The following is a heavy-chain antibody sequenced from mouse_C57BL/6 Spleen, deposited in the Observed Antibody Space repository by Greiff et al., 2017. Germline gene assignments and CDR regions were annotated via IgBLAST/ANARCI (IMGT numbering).Heavy chain of an antibody. CDR1: GYTFTDYE. CDR3: TRWYGSPYYAMDY. CDR2: IDPETGGT. J-gene: IGHJ4*01. D-gene: IGHD1-1*01. V-gene: IGHV1-15*01. Sequence: QVQLQQSGAELVRPGASVTLSCKASGYTFTDYEMHWVKQTPVHGLEWIGAIDPETGGTAYNQKFKGKAILTADKSSSTAYMELRSLTSEDSAVYYGTRWYGSPYYAMDYWGQGTSVTVSS.